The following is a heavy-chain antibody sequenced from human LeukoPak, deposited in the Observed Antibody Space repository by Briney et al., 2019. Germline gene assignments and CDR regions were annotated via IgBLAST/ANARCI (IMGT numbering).Heavy chain of an antibody. D-gene: IGHD2-21*02. Sequence: GRSLRLSCAASGFTFSSYGMHWVRQAPGKGLEWVAVISYDGSNKYYADSVKGRFTISRDNSKNTLYLQMNSLRAEDTAVYYCAKSAYCVGDCYSFDYWGQGTLVTVSS. CDR2: ISYDGSNK. CDR3: AKSAYCVGDCYSFDY. CDR1: GFTFSSYG. J-gene: IGHJ4*02. V-gene: IGHV3-30*18.